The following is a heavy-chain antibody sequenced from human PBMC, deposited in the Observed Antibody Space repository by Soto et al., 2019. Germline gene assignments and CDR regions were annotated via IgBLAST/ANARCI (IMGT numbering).Heavy chain of an antibody. CDR3: ATWHEREHAYDV. V-gene: IGHV3-53*01. CDR1: GLTVRGKKY. Sequence: DVQLVESGGGMMQPGESLRLSCAASGLTVRGKKYVAWVRQAPGKGLEWVAALYDVDGSFYADSVKRRFTTSSDSYKTSVYLQMNGLRPDDTAVYYCATWHEREHAYDVWGQGTTVTVSS. CDR2: LYDVDGS. D-gene: IGHD1-1*01. J-gene: IGHJ3*01.